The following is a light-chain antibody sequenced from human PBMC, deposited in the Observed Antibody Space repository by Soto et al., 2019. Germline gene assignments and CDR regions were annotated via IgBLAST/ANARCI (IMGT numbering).Light chain of an antibody. Sequence: DIQMRQSPSTLSASVGDRVTITCRASQSIRSWLAWYQQKPGKAPKLLIYKASTLKSGVPSRFSGSGSGTEFTLTISSLQPDDFATYYCQHYNSYSEAFGQGTKVDIK. CDR1: QSIRSW. CDR2: KAS. J-gene: IGKJ1*01. V-gene: IGKV1-5*03. CDR3: QHYNSYSEA.